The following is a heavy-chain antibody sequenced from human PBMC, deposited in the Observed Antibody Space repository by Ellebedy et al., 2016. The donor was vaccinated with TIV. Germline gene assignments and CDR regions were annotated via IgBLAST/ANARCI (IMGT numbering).Heavy chain of an antibody. CDR3: ARDVTSQGPGRGWFDP. D-gene: IGHD3-10*01. CDR2: LRYDRSNE. Sequence: PGGSLRLSCAASGFTFRTYGFHWVRQAPGKGLEWVAFLRYDRSNEYYADSVKGRFHISRDNFRSTIYLQMDSLTPEDTAVYYCARDVTSQGPGRGWFDPWGQGTLVTVSS. J-gene: IGHJ5*02. CDR1: GFTFRTYG. V-gene: IGHV3-30*02.